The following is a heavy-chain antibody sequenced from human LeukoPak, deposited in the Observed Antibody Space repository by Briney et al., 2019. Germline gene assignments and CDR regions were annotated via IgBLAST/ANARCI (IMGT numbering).Heavy chain of an antibody. Sequence: PGGSLRLSCAASRFTLSSYAMSWVRQAPGKGLEWVSAISGSGGSTYYADSVKGRFTISRDNSKNTLYLQMNSLRADAAAYYCAAKEHEYVWGSYRPFDYWGQGTLVTVSS. V-gene: IGHV3-23*01. CDR2: ISGSGGST. J-gene: IGHJ4*02. D-gene: IGHD3-16*02. CDR3: AAKEHEYVWGSYRPFDY. CDR1: RFTLSSYA.